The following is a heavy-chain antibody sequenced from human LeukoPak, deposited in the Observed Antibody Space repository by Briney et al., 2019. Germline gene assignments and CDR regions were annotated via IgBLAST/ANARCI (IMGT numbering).Heavy chain of an antibody. J-gene: IGHJ4*02. CDR1: GFTFSGYG. CDR3: AKAYGDYGRLFDY. D-gene: IGHD4-17*01. CDR2: IRYDGSNK. V-gene: IGHV3-30*02. Sequence: PGGALRLSCAASGFTFSGYGLHSVRQAPGKGLQWVAFIRYDGSNKYYADSVKGRFTISRDNSKNALYLQMNSLRAEDTAVYYCAKAYGDYGRLFDYWGQGTLVTVS.